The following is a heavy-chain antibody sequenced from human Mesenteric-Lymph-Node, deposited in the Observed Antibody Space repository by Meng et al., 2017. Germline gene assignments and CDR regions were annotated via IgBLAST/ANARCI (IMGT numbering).Heavy chain of an antibody. CDR1: GFTYGNYD. D-gene: IGHD6-13*01. V-gene: IGHV3-30*03. CDR3: MSEIRKAPTGTDY. J-gene: IGHJ4*02. Sequence: VQVWESGGGLVQPGGSLRLSCAASGFTYGNYDMSWVRQAPGKGLEWVAVISYDGTNKYYADSVMGRFTISRDNSKSTLFLQMNSLRAEDTAMYYCMSEIRKAPTGTDYWGQGTLVTVSS. CDR2: ISYDGTNK.